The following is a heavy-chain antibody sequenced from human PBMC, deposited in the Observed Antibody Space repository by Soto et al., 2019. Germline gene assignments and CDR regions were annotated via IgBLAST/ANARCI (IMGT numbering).Heavy chain of an antibody. D-gene: IGHD2-2*01. J-gene: IGHJ3*02. CDR3: ARGREYCISTSCPVLWGFDI. Sequence: PSETLSLTCTVSGGSISSGGHYWSWIRQHPGKGLEWIGYIYYSGSTYYNPSLKSRVTISVDTSKNQFSLKLSSVTAADTAVYYCARGREYCISTSCPVLWGFDIWGQGTMVTVSS. CDR2: IYYSGST. CDR1: GGSISSGGHY. V-gene: IGHV4-31*03.